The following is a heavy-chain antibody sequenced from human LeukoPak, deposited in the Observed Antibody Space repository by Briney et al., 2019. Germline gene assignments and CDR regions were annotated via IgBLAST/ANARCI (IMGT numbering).Heavy chain of an antibody. J-gene: IGHJ6*02. CDR1: GYTFTLSY. V-gene: IGHV1-2*02. CDR3: ARDRKWGYHYYGMDV. CDR2: INPNSGGT. Sequence: GASVTVSCKASGYTFTLSYMHRGRQAPGQGLEWMGWINPNSGGTNYAQKFQGRVTMAMDTSISTAYMELSRLRSDDTAVYYCARDRKWGYHYYGMDVWGQGTTVTVSS. D-gene: IGHD1-26*01.